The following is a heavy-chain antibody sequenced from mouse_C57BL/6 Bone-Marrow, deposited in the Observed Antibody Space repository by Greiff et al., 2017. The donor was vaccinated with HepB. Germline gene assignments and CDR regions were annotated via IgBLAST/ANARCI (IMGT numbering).Heavy chain of an antibody. CDR1: GFTFSSYG. D-gene: IGHD1-1*01. Sequence: EVQRVESGGDLVKPGGSLKLSCAASGFTFSSYGMSWVRQTPDTRLAWVANISSGGSYTYYPDSVKGRFTISRDNAKNTLYLQMSSLKSEDTAMYYCARHTSLYYYAMDYWGQGTSVTVST. J-gene: IGHJ4*01. V-gene: IGHV5-6*01. CDR2: ISSGGSYT. CDR3: ARHTSLYYYAMDY.